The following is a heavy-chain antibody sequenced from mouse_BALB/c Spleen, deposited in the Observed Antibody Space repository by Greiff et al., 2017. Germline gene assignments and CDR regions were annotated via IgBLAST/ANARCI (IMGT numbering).Heavy chain of an antibody. CDR2: IWSGGST. D-gene: IGHD1-2*01. CDR1: GFSLTSYG. J-gene: IGHJ4*01. V-gene: IGHV2-4-1*01. Sequence: QVQLKESGPGLVQPSQSLSITCTVSGFSLTSYGVHWVRQSPGKGLEWLGVIWSGGSTDYNAAFISRLSISKDNSKSQVFFKMNSLQADDTAIYYCASSLRPYAMDYWGQGTSVTVSS. CDR3: ASSLRPYAMDY.